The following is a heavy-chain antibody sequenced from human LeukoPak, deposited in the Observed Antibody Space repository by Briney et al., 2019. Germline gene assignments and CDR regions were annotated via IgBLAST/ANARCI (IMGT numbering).Heavy chain of an antibody. J-gene: IGHJ4*02. CDR2: ISSSGSTI. Sequence: PGGSLRLSCAASGFTFSSYEMHWVRQAPGKGLEWVSYISSSGSTIYYADSVKGRFTISRDNAKNSLYLQMNSLRAEDTAVYYCASQQWLLSDLDYWGQGTLVTVSS. CDR1: GFTFSSYE. D-gene: IGHD6-19*01. CDR3: ASQQWLLSDLDY. V-gene: IGHV3-48*03.